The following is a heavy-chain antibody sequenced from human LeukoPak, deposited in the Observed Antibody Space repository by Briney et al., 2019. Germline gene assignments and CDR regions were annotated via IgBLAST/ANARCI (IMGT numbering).Heavy chain of an antibody. J-gene: IGHJ4*02. CDR2: ISSSSSYI. V-gene: IGHV3-21*01. Sequence: KTGGSLRLSCAASGFTFSSYSMNWVRQAPGKGLEWVSSISSSSSYIYYADSVKGRFTISRDNVKNSLYLQMNSLRAEDTAVYYCARNCGSTSCLYYFDYWGQGTLVTVSS. CDR3: ARNCGSTSCLYYFDY. D-gene: IGHD2-2*01. CDR1: GFTFSSYS.